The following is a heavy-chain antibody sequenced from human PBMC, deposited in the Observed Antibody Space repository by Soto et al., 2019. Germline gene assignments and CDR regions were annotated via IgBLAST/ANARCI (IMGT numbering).Heavy chain of an antibody. Sequence: SVKVSCKASGGTFSSYAISWVRQAPGQGLEWMGGIIPISDTTNYAQKFQGRVTITADESTSTAYMELSSLRSEDTAVYYCARSQGSSTSLDIYYYYYYGMDVWGEGTTV. V-gene: IGHV1-69*13. D-gene: IGHD2-2*01. CDR2: IIPISDTT. CDR3: ARSQGSSTSLDIYYYYYYGMDV. J-gene: IGHJ6*02. CDR1: GGTFSSYA.